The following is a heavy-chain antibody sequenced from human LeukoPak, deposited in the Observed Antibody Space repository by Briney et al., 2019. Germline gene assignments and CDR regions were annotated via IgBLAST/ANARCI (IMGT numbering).Heavy chain of an antibody. CDR2: INPNSGGT. CDR3: AREVRSGYDWTFDY. CDR1: GYTFTGYY. Sequence: ASVKVSCKASGYTFTGYYMHWVRQAPGQGLEWMGLINPNSGGTNYAQKFQGWVTMTRDTSISTAYMELSRLRSDDTAVYYCAREVRSGYDWTFDYWGQGTLVTVSS. V-gene: IGHV1-2*04. D-gene: IGHD5-12*01. J-gene: IGHJ4*02.